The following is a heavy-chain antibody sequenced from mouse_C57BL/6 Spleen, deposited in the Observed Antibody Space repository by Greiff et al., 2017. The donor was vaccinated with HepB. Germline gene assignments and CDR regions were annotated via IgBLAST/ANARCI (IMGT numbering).Heavy chain of an antibody. V-gene: IGHV1-69*01. CDR3: ARRERAMDY. J-gene: IGHJ4*01. Sequence: VQLQQSGAELVMPGASVKLSCKASGYTFTSYWMHWVKQRPGQGLEWIGEIDPSDSYTNYNQKFKGKSTLTVDKSSSTAYMQLSRMTTEDSAVCYSARRERAMDYWGQGTSVTVSS. CDR1: GYTFTSYW. CDR2: IDPSDSYT.